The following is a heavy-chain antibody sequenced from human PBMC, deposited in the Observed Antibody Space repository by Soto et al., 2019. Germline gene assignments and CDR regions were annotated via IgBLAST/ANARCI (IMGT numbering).Heavy chain of an antibody. CDR1: GGSISSYY. J-gene: IGHJ4*02. V-gene: IGHV4-59*08. Sequence: PSETLSLTCTVSGGSISSYYWSWIRQPPGKGLEWIGYIYYSGSTNYNPSPKSRVTISVDTSKNQFSLKLSSVTAADTAVYYCARLPYPTHAEYWGQGNLVTVSS. CDR3: ARLPYPTHAEY. CDR2: IYYSGST.